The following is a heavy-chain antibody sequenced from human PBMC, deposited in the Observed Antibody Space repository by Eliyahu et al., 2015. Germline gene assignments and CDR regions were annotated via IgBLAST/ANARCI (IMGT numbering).Heavy chain of an antibody. CDR3: ARARGDCGGDCYLDY. D-gene: IGHD2-21*02. CDR2: VHHGGST. V-gene: IGHV4-30-2*01. Sequence: QLQLQESGSGLVKPSQTLSLTCAVPGCSISRGGYSWSWXRQPPGXGLGGIGFVHHGGSTYNNPSLKSRVTISVDRSKNQFSLKLSSVTAADTAVYYCARARGDCGGDCYLDYWGQGTLVTVSS. J-gene: IGHJ4*02. CDR1: GCSISRGGYS.